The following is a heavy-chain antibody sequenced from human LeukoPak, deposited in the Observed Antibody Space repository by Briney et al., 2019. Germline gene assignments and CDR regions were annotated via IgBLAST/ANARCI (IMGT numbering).Heavy chain of an antibody. Sequence: PGGSLRLSCAASGFTFSSYAMSWVRQAPGKGLEWVSTISGSGSSTYYADSVKGRFTISRDNSKNTLYLQMNSLRAEDTAVYYCGEGMDRGYDLVPFDYWGQGPLVTVPS. CDR3: GEGMDRGYDLVPFDY. J-gene: IGHJ4*02. D-gene: IGHD5-12*01. CDR2: ISGSGSST. V-gene: IGHV3-23*01. CDR1: GFTFSSYA.